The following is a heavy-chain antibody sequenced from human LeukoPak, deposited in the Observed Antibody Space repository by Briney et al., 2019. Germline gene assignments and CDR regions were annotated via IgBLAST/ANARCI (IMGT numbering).Heavy chain of an antibody. V-gene: IGHV3-7*03. CDR2: IKQDGSEK. D-gene: IGHD5-12*01. CDR3: ARECHSGYDCDPIMDV. Sequence: GGSLRLSCAASGFTFSSYWMSWVRQAPGKGPEWVANIKQDGSEKYYVDSVKGRFTISRDNAKNSLYLQMNSLRAEDTAVYYCARECHSGYDCDPIMDVWGKGTTVTVSS. CDR1: GFTFSSYW. J-gene: IGHJ6*04.